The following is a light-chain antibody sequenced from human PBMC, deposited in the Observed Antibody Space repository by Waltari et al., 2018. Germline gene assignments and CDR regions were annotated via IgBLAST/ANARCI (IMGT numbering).Light chain of an antibody. V-gene: IGLV1-40*01. CDR3: QSYDSSLSGNVV. Sequence: QSVLTQPPSVSGAPGQRVTISSTGSSSNIGAGYDVHWYQLLPGTAPKLLIYGNNNRPSGVPDRFSGSKSGTSASLAITGLQAEDETDYYCQSYDSSLSGNVVFGGGTKLTVL. CDR1: SSNIGAGYD. CDR2: GNN. J-gene: IGLJ2*01.